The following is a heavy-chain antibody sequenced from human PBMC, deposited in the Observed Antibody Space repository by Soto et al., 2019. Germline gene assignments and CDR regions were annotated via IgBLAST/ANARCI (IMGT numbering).Heavy chain of an antibody. V-gene: IGHV1-18*04. J-gene: IGHJ5*02. D-gene: IGHD6-19*01. Sequence: AAVKVSCKASGCTFTSYALSWVRHAPGQGLEWMGWISTYNCNTNYAQNLQGRVTMTTDISTNTAYVELRSISSDDAAVYYCARAVEGIPVDGSWNYFDPWGQGTLVTVSS. CDR3: ARAVEGIPVDGSWNYFDP. CDR1: GCTFTSYA. CDR2: ISTYNCNT.